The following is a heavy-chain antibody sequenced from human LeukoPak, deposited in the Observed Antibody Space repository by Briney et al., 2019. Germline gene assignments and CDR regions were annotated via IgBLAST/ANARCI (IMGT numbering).Heavy chain of an antibody. CDR2: IKYDGSEK. V-gene: IGHV3-7*01. J-gene: IGHJ4*02. CDR1: GLSFSGQW. CDR3: AFNNNFKY. D-gene: IGHD1/OR15-1a*01. Sequence: GGSLRLSCTASGLSFSGQWMNWVRQSPGQGLEWVANIKYDGSEKYYVASVKGRFTISREDAKNSLSLQMDSVRPEDTAVYYCAFNNNFKYWGQGTLVIVSS.